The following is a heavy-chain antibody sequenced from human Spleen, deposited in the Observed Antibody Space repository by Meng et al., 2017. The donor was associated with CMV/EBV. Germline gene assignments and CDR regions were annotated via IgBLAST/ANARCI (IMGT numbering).Heavy chain of an antibody. CDR3: ARGLKYKWGERYIYGIDV. Sequence: ASVKVSCKASGYTFTNYGISWVRQATGQGLEWMGWINSNSGHTGYAQNFQGRVTVTRDTSITTAYMELSSLRSEDTAVYYCARGLKYKWGERYIYGIDVWGQGTTVTVSS. D-gene: IGHD1-20*01. CDR1: GYTFTNYG. CDR2: INSNSGHT. J-gene: IGHJ6*02. V-gene: IGHV1-8*03.